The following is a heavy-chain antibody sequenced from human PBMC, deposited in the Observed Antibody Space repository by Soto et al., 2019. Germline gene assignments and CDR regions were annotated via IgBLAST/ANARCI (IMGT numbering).Heavy chain of an antibody. J-gene: IGHJ6*02. Sequence: GGSLRLSCAASGFTFSNAWMNWVRQAPGKGLEWVGRIKSKTDGGTTDYAAFVKGRFTISRENAKNSLYLQMNTMRAGDTAVYYCARGISGGLDVWGQGTTVTVSS. V-gene: IGHV3-15*07. CDR1: GFTFSNAW. CDR2: IKSKTDGGTT. D-gene: IGHD2-21*01. CDR3: ARGISGGLDV.